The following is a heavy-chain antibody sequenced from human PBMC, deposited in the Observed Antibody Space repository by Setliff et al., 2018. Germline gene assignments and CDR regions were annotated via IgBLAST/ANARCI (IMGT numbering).Heavy chain of an antibody. Sequence: ASVKVSCKASGGTFSSYAISWVRQAPGQGLEWMGIINPSGGSTSYAQKFQGRVTMTRDTSTSTVYMELSSLRSEDTAVYYCARVSGPLTLDGPVDIVARGLDAFDIWGQGTMVTVSS. CDR1: GGTFSSYA. V-gene: IGHV1-46*01. CDR3: ARVSGPLTLDGPVDIVARGLDAFDI. CDR2: INPSGGST. D-gene: IGHD5-12*01. J-gene: IGHJ3*02.